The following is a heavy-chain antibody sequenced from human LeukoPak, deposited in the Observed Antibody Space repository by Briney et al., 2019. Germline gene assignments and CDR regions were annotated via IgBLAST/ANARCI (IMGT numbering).Heavy chain of an antibody. J-gene: IGHJ4*02. V-gene: IGHV1-2*06. Sequence: ASVKVSCKASGYTFTDYYIHWVRQAPGQGLEWMGRIIPNSGGTNYAQKFQGRVTMTRDTSISTAYMELSRLKSDDTAVYYCARGHYAIDLEYGGQGTLVTVSS. CDR2: IIPNSGGT. D-gene: IGHD2-8*01. CDR1: GYTFTDYY. CDR3: ARGHYAIDLEY.